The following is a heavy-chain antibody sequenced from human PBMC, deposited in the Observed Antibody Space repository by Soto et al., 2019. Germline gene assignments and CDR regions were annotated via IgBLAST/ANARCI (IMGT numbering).Heavy chain of an antibody. Sequence: SETLSLTCTVSGGSISSGDYCWTWIRQAPGEGLEWIGYIYDTGATYDNPSLRNRLAISVDTSKNQFSLKLCFVTAADTAVYYCASASLHHRTFDYWGQGTMVTVSS. CDR2: IYDTGAT. CDR3: ASASLHHRTFDY. CDR1: GGSISSGDYC. J-gene: IGHJ4*02. V-gene: IGHV4-30-4*01.